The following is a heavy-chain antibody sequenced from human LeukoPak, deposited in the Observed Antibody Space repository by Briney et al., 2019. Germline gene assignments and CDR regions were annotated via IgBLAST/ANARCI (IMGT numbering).Heavy chain of an antibody. J-gene: IGHJ4*02. Sequence: PSETLSLTCTVSGGSISSSSYYWGWIRQPPGKGLEWIGSIYYSGSTYYNPSLKSRVTISADTSKNQFSLKLSSVTAADTAVYYCAKDTSYQLLSPFDSWGRGTLVTVSS. CDR1: GGSISSSSYY. CDR2: IYYSGST. CDR3: AKDTSYQLLSPFDS. D-gene: IGHD2-2*01. V-gene: IGHV4-39*07.